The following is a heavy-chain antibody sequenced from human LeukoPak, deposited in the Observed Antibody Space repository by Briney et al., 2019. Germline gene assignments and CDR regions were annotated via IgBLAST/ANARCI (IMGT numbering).Heavy chain of an antibody. CDR3: ARDPGSRPVMGYYMDV. D-gene: IGHD2-8*01. J-gene: IGHJ6*03. CDR2: ISSSSSYI. V-gene: IGHV3-21*01. CDR1: GFTFSSYS. Sequence: GGSLRLSCAASGFTFSSYSMNWVRQAPGKGLEWVSSISSSSSYIYYADSVKGRFTISRDNAKNSLYLQMNSLRAEDTAVYYCARDPGSRPVMGYYMDVWGKGTTVTISS.